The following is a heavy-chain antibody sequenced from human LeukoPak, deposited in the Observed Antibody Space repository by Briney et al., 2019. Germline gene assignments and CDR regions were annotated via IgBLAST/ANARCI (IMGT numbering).Heavy chain of an antibody. CDR2: ISSSSSTI. CDR3: AREGWNSGEIYFDY. J-gene: IGHJ4*02. D-gene: IGHD1-7*01. CDR1: GFTFSSSW. Sequence: GGSLRLSCAASGFTFSSSWMSWVRQAPGKGLEWVSYISSSSSTIYYADSVKGRFTISRDNAKNSLYLQMNSLRAEDTAVYYCAREGWNSGEIYFDYWGQGTLVTVSS. V-gene: IGHV3-48*01.